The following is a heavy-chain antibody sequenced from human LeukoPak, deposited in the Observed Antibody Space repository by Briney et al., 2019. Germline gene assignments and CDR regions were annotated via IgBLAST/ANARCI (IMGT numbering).Heavy chain of an antibody. CDR2: IYYSGGT. CDR1: GGSISSSGYY. CDR3: ARAGVSGSRDY. J-gene: IGHJ4*02. D-gene: IGHD3-10*01. Sequence: PSETLSLTCTVSGGSISSSGYYWGWIRQSPGKGLEWIGSIYYSGGTYSNPSLKSRVTISVDTSKNQFSLKLSSVTAADTAVYYCARAGVSGSRDYWGQGTLVTVSS. V-gene: IGHV4-39*07.